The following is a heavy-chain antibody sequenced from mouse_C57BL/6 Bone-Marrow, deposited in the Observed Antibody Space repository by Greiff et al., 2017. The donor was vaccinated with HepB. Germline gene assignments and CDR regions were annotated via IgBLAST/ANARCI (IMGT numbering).Heavy chain of an antibody. CDR1: GFSLSTFGMG. D-gene: IGHD3-2*02. CDR2: IWWDDDK. Sequence: QVTLKVCGPGILQPSQTLCLTCSFSGFSLSTFGMGVGWIRQPSGKGLEWLAHIWWDDDKYYNPALKRRLTISKDTSKNQVFLKIANVEAADTATYYCARSAQDLYYFDYWGQGTTLTVSS. CDR3: ARSAQDLYYFDY. V-gene: IGHV8-8*01. J-gene: IGHJ2*01.